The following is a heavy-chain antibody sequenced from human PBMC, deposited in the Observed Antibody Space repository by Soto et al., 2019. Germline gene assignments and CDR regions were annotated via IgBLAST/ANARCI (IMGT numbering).Heavy chain of an antibody. D-gene: IGHD1-7*01. Sequence: GSLKLSCTASGFSVSSNFMTWVRQAPGKGLEWVSVISSGSAAGTYYADSVKGRFTISRDSSKNTLFLQMNSLRAEDTAIYYCAGGPKPNSLYFYWGQGTRLTLAS. CDR1: GFSVSSNF. CDR3: AGGPKPNSLYFY. CDR2: ISSGSAAGT. J-gene: IGHJ4*02. V-gene: IGHV3-53*01.